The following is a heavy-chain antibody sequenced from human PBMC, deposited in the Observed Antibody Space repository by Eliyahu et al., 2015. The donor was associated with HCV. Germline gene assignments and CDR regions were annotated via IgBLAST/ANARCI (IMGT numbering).Heavy chain of an antibody. V-gene: IGHV4-39*01. J-gene: IGHJ4*02. CDR2: IYYSGTT. D-gene: IGHD3-3*01. CDR3: AAFLRYLQWTV. Sequence: QLQLQESDPRLVKPSETLSLTCTVSXXSLSXXXNYXGWIRQSPGRGLEWIGNIYYSGTTYYNPSLKSRLTISVDTSKNQFSLKVSSVTAADTAIYYCAAFLRYLQWTVWGQGVLLTVSS. CDR1: XXSLSXXXNY.